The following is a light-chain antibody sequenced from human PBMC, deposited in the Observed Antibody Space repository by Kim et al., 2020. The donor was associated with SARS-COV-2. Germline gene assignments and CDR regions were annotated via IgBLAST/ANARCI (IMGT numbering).Light chain of an antibody. J-gene: IGLJ3*02. Sequence: SVSPGQTASITVCGDKLVDKYACWYQQKPGQSPVLGNYQDSKRPSGIPERFSGSNSGNTATLTIRGTQAMDESDYYCQAWDSSTAVFGGGTQLT. V-gene: IGLV3-1*01. CDR2: QDS. CDR3: QAWDSSTAV. CDR1: KLVDKY.